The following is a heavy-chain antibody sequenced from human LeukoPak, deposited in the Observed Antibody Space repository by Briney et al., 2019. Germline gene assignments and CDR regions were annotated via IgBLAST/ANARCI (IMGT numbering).Heavy chain of an antibody. CDR2: INHSGST. J-gene: IGHJ5*02. CDR3: ARETFDAFDP. V-gene: IGHV4-34*01. D-gene: IGHD3-9*01. CDR1: GMSFSAYY. Sequence: TTSETLSLTCTVSGMSFSAYYWSWIRQPPGKGLEWIGEINHSGSTNYNPSLKSRVTISVDTSKNQFSLTLTSVTAADTAVYYCARETFDAFDPWGQGTLVTVSS.